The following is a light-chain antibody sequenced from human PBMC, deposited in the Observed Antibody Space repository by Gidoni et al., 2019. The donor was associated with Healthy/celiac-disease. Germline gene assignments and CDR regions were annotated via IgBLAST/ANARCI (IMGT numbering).Light chain of an antibody. CDR2: AAS. CDR1: QSISSY. J-gene: IGKJ2*03. Sequence: DIQMTQSPSSLSASVGDRVTITCRASQSISSYLNWYQQKPGKAPKLLIYAASSLQSGVPSRCSGSGSGTDFTLNISRLQPEDFATYYCQQSYSTPPYSFGQGTKLEIK. CDR3: QQSYSTPPYS. V-gene: IGKV1-39*01.